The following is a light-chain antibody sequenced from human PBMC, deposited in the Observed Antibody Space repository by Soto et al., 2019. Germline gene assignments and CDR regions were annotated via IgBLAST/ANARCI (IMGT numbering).Light chain of an antibody. V-gene: IGLV2-14*01. CDR2: EVS. CDR1: SSDVGGYNY. CDR3: NSYGSTSTRYV. Sequence: QSALTQPASVSGSPGQLITISCTGTSSDVGGYNYVSWYQQHPGKAPKLMIYEVSNRPSGVSNRFSGSKSGNTASLTISGLQAEDEADYFCNSYGSTSTRYVFGTGTKLTVL. J-gene: IGLJ1*01.